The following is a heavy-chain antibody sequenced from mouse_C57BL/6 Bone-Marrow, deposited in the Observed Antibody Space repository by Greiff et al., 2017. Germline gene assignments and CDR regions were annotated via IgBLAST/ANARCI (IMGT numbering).Heavy chain of an antibody. V-gene: IGHV1-55*01. CDR3: ALYYGSYYYAMDY. J-gene: IGHJ4*01. D-gene: IGHD2-2*01. Sequence: QVQLQQPGAELVKPGASVKMSCKASGYTFTSYWITWVKQRPGQGLEWIGDIYPGSGSTNYNEKFKSKATLTVDTSSSTAYMQLSSLTSEDSAVYCCALYYGSYYYAMDYWGQGTSVTVSS. CDR1: GYTFTSYW. CDR2: IYPGSGST.